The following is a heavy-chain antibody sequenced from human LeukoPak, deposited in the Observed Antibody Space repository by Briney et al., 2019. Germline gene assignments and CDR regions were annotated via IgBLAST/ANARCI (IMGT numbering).Heavy chain of an antibody. CDR2: ISGSGGST. V-gene: IGHV3-23*01. CDR3: ARESYYYDSSGYYPRVAFDI. Sequence: GGSLRLSCAASGFTFSSYAMSWVRQAPGKGLEWVSAISGSGGSTYYADSVKGRFTISRDNSKNTLYLQMNSLRAEDTAVYYCARESYYYDSSGYYPRVAFDIWGQGTMVTVSS. CDR1: GFTFSSYA. J-gene: IGHJ3*02. D-gene: IGHD3-22*01.